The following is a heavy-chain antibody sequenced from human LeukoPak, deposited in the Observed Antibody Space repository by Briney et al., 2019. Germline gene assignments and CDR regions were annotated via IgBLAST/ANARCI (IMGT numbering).Heavy chain of an antibody. J-gene: IGHJ4*02. V-gene: IGHV1-18*01. CDR1: GDTFTSYG. CDR3: ARDGGGFGELPFDY. D-gene: IGHD3-10*01. CDR2: ISAYNGNT. Sequence: ASVKVSCKASGDTFTSYGISWVRQAPGQGLEWMGWISAYNGNTNYAQKLQGRVTMTTDTSTSTAYMELRSLRSDDTAVYYCARDGGGFGELPFDYWGQGALVTVSS.